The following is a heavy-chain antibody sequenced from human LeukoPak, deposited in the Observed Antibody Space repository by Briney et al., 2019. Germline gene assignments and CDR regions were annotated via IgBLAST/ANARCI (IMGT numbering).Heavy chain of an antibody. CDR1: GASVSTYY. V-gene: IGHV4-59*02. J-gene: IGHJ4*02. CDR2: MYYSGTT. CDR3: ARAGSGWSFDY. Sequence: SETLSLTCTVSGASVSTYYWSWIRQPPGKGLEWIGCMYYSGTTDYSPSLKSRVTISVDTSKNQVSLNLSSVTAADTAVYYCARAGSGWSFDYWGQGALVTVSS. D-gene: IGHD6-19*01.